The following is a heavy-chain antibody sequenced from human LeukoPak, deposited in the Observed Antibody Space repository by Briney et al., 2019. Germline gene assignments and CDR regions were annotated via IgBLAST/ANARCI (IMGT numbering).Heavy chain of an antibody. CDR2: FDPEDGET. Sequence: PGGSLRLSCAASGFTFSSYGMHWVRQAPGKGLEWMGGFDPEDGETIYAQKFQGRVTMTEDTSTDTAYMELSSLRSEDTAVYYCATVLGSGTSRINWFDPWGQGTLVTVSS. D-gene: IGHD1-1*01. V-gene: IGHV1-24*01. CDR1: GFTFSSYG. CDR3: ATVLGSGTSRINWFDP. J-gene: IGHJ5*02.